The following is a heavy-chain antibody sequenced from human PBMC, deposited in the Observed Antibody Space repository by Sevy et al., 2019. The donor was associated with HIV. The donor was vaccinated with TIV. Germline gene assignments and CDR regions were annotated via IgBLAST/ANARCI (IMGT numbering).Heavy chain of an antibody. V-gene: IGHV2-5*01. D-gene: IGHD2-2*02. CDR2: IYWNDDK. J-gene: IGHJ4*02. Sequence: SGPTLVNPTQTLTLTCTFSGFSLSTSGVGVGWIRQPPGKALEWLALIYWNDDKRYSPSLKSRLTYTKDTSKNQVVLTMTNMDPVDTATYYCAHRRSDGVRLYCSSTSCYNEEYYFDYWGQGTLVTVSS. CDR3: AHRRSDGVRLYCSSTSCYNEEYYFDY. CDR1: GFSLSTSGVG.